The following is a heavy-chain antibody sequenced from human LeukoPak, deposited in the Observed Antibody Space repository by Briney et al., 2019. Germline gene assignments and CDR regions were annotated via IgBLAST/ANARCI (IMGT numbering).Heavy chain of an antibody. D-gene: IGHD3-9*01. Sequence: SETLSLTCTVSGGSISSGSYYWSWIRQPAGKGREWIGRIYTSGSTNYNPSLTSRVTISVDTSKNQFSLKLSSVTAADTAVYYCARAMVAQLYYDILTSYHNYYYYYYIYGWVKGRTVTVSS. CDR3: ARAMVAQLYYDILTSYHNYYYYYYIYG. CDR1: GGSISSGSYY. V-gene: IGHV4-61*02. CDR2: IYTSGST. J-gene: IGHJ6*03.